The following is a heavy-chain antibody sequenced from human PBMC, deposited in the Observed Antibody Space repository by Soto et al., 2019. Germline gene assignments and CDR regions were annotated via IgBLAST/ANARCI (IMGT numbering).Heavy chain of an antibody. CDR2: ISAYNGYT. D-gene: IGHD3-3*01. CDR1: GYTFISYG. Sequence: ASVKVSCKASGYTFISYGISWVRQAPGQGLEWMGWISAYNGYTNYAQNLQGRVTMTTDTSTSTAYMELRSLRSDDTALYYCARDQAVWSVTDPFCDYWGQGTLVTVSS. V-gene: IGHV1-18*01. CDR3: ARDQAVWSVTDPFCDY. J-gene: IGHJ4*02.